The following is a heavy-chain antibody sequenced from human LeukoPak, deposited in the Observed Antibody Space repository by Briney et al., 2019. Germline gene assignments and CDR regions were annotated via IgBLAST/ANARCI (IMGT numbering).Heavy chain of an antibody. Sequence: GASVKVSCKASGYTFTSYDINWVRQATGQGLEWMGWMNPNSGNTGYAQKFQGRVNMTRNTSISTAYMELSSLRFEDTAVYYCARVVVRGFNWFDPWGQGTLVTVSS. V-gene: IGHV1-8*01. CDR1: GYTFTSYD. CDR2: MNPNSGNT. J-gene: IGHJ5*02. D-gene: IGHD3-10*01. CDR3: ARVVVRGFNWFDP.